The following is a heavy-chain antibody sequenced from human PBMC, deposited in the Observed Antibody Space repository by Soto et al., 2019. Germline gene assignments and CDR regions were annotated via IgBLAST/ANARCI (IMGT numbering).Heavy chain of an antibody. J-gene: IGHJ3*02. CDR2: IYYRGST. CDR3: ARRGPYYDSSRGDI. Sequence: QVQLQESGPGLVKPSQTLSLTCTVSGGSISSGDYYWSWIRQPPGKGLEWIGYIYYRGSTYYNPSLKSRVTKSVDTSKNQCSLKLSSVTAADTAVYYCARRGPYYDSSRGDIWGQGTMVTVSS. CDR1: GGSISSGDYY. D-gene: IGHD3-22*01. V-gene: IGHV4-30-4*01.